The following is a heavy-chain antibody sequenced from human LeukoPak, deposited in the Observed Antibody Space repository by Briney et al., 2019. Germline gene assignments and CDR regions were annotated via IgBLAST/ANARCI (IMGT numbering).Heavy chain of an antibody. CDR2: MIHSGST. Sequence: SETLSLTCAVYGGSFSGYSWSWIRQPPGKGLEWVGEMIHSGSTNYNPSLKSRVTISVDTSKNQFSLKVSSVTAADTAVYHCAKYAHGSGTSFDPWGQGTLVTVSS. CDR3: AKYAHGSGTSFDP. D-gene: IGHD3-10*01. V-gene: IGHV4-34*12. J-gene: IGHJ5*02. CDR1: GGSFSGYS.